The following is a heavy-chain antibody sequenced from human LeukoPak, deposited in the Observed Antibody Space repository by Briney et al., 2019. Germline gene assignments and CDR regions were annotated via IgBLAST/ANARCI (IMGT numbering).Heavy chain of an antibody. CDR3: AKDYLGSSWYYFDY. D-gene: IGHD6-13*01. J-gene: IGHJ4*02. V-gene: IGHV3-30*02. Sequence: GGSLRLSCATSRFTFSSYGMHWVRQAPGKGLEWVAFIRYDGSIKYYADSVKGRFTISRDNSKNTLYLQMNSLRAEDTAVYYCAKDYLGSSWYYFDYWGQGTLVTVSS. CDR2: IRYDGSIK. CDR1: RFTFSSYG.